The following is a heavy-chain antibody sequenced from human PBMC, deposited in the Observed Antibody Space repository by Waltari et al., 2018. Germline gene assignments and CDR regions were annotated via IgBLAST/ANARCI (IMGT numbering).Heavy chain of an antibody. J-gene: IGHJ4*02. CDR1: GGSISSSNW. D-gene: IGHD4-4*01. CDR3: ASRLDPMTTVTTADY. CDR2: IYHSGST. V-gene: IGHV4-4*02. Sequence: QVQLQESGPGLVKPSGTLSLTCAVSGGSISSSNWWSWVRQPPGKGLEWIGEIYHSGSTNYNPSLKSRVTISVDKSKNQFSLKLSSVTAADTAVYYCASRLDPMTTVTTADYWGQGTLVTVSS.